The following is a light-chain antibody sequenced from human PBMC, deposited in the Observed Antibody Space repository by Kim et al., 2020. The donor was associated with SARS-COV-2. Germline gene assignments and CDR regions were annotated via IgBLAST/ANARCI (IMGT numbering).Light chain of an antibody. CDR3: QQYDTYPFT. Sequence: GVPSNFSGSGSGTDFSLTINSLRPEDFATYYCQQYDTYPFTFGPGTKVDIK. J-gene: IGKJ3*01. V-gene: IGKV1-16*02.